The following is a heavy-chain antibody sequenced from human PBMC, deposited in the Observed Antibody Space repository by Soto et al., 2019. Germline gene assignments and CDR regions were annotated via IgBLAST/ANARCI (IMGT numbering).Heavy chain of an antibody. D-gene: IGHD6-19*01. CDR1: GFTFSTYA. J-gene: IGHJ4*02. Sequence: EVQLLESGGGLVQPGGSLRLSCATSGFTFSTYAMSWVRQAPGKGLEWVSVVSGSGGSTYSADSVQGRFTISRDNSKNTLFLQMNNLRVEDTAVYYCARTSRDNRGWYDDYWGQGTLVTVSS. CDR3: ARTSRDNRGWYDDY. V-gene: IGHV3-23*01. CDR2: VSGSGGST.